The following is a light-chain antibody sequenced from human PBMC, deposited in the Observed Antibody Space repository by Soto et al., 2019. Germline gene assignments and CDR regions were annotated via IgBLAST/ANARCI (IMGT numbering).Light chain of an antibody. J-gene: IGLJ3*02. CDR1: NSNIGAGF. Sequence: VLTQPPSVSGAPGQRVIISCTGSNSNIGAGFVSWYQQLPGTAPKLLIYANNNRPSGVPDRFSGTKSGTSASLAITGPQADDEADYYCQAYDRSVSGWVFGGGTQLTVL. CDR3: QAYDRSVSGWV. CDR2: ANN. V-gene: IGLV1-40*01.